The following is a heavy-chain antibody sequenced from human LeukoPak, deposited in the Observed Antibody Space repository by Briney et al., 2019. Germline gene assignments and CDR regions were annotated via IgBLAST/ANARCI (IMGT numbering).Heavy chain of an antibody. J-gene: IGHJ5*02. V-gene: IGHV1-18*01. CDR3: TRSSTSHKGWFDP. Sequence: ASVKVSCKASGYTFTSYGISWVRQAPGQGLEWMGWISAYNGNTSYAQKLQGRVTMTTDTSTSTAYMELRSLRSGDTAVYYCTRSSTSHKGWFDPWGQGTLVTVSS. CDR2: ISAYNGNT. D-gene: IGHD6-6*01. CDR1: GYTFTSYG.